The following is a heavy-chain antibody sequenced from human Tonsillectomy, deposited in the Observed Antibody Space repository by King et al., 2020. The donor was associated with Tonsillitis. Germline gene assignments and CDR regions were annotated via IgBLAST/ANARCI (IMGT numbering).Heavy chain of an antibody. CDR1: SYTFTSYG. J-gene: IGHJ4*02. CDR3: ARVISGSYRYYFDY. D-gene: IGHD1-26*01. V-gene: IGHV1-18*04. CDR2: INLYSGNT. Sequence: VQLVESGAEVKKPGASVKVSCQAPSYTFTSYGITWVRQAPGQGLEWMGWINLYSGNTKYAQKFQGRVTMTTDTSTSTAYMELRSLTSGDTAVYYCARVISGSYRYYFDYWGQGTLVTVSS.